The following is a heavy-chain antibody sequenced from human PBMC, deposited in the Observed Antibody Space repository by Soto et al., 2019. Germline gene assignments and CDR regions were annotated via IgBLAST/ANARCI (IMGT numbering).Heavy chain of an antibody. CDR1: GGSINGYY. CDR2: IFYGGST. Sequence: SETLSLPCNVSGGSINGYYWSGWLQHPGKGLEWIGYIFYGGSTYYNPSLKSRVAISIDTSKNQFSLKLRSVAAADTAVYYCAGEYYAVLTAHHWFDPWGQGTPVNVS. V-gene: IGHV4-59*06. CDR3: AGEYYAVLTAHHWFDP. D-gene: IGHD3-9*01. J-gene: IGHJ5*02.